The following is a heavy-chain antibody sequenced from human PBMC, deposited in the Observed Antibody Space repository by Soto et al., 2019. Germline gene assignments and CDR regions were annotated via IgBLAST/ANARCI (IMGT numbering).Heavy chain of an antibody. J-gene: IGHJ6*02. Sequence: GGSLRLSCAASGFTFSNAWMNWVRQAPGKGLEWVGRIKSKTDGGTTDYAAPVKGRFTISRDDSKNTLSLQMNSLKTEDTAVYYCTTLALGYCSGGSCYSPNYYNYGMDVWGQGTTVTVSS. CDR2: IKSKTDGGTT. CDR1: GFTFSNAW. D-gene: IGHD2-15*01. V-gene: IGHV3-15*07. CDR3: TTLALGYCSGGSCYSPNYYNYGMDV.